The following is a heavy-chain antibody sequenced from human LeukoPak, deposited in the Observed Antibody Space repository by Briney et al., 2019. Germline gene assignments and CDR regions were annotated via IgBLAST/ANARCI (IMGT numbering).Heavy chain of an antibody. CDR1: SGSISSYY. Sequence: SETLSLTCTVSSGSISSYYWSWIRQPPGKGLEWIGRIYTSGSTNYNPSLKSRVTMSVDTSKNQFSLKLSSVTAADTAVYYCAREAQYYDILTGYSYDAFDIWGQGTMVTVSS. CDR2: IYTSGST. CDR3: AREAQYYDILTGYSYDAFDI. V-gene: IGHV4-4*07. D-gene: IGHD3-9*01. J-gene: IGHJ3*02.